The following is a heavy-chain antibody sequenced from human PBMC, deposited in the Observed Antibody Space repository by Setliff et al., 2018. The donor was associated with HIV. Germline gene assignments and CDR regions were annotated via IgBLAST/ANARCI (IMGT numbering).Heavy chain of an antibody. CDR3: APVSSGWFDP. CDR1: GYTFTNYG. D-gene: IGHD2-2*01. CDR2: ISAYNGNT. J-gene: IGHJ5*02. V-gene: IGHV1-18*01. Sequence: ASVKVSCKASGYTFTNYGISWVRQAPGQGLEWMGWISAYNGNTDYAQKLQGRVTMTIDTSTSTAYMELRSLRSDDTAVYYCAPVSSGWFDPWGQGTLVTVSS.